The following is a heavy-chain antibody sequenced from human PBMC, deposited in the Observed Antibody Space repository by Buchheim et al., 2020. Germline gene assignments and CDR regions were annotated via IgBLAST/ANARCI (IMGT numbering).Heavy chain of an antibody. CDR1: GFTFSDYA. D-gene: IGHD4-11*01. Sequence: EVQLVDSGGGLVQPGGSLRLSCAASGFTFSDYAMSWVRQAPGKGLEWVSVISISGATYYAESVKGRFTVSRDNSKNMLDLQLSSLGAEDTAVYYCVKHDYSNYMPYWGQGTL. J-gene: IGHJ4*02. CDR2: ISISGAT. CDR3: VKHDYSNYMPY. V-gene: IGHV3-23*04.